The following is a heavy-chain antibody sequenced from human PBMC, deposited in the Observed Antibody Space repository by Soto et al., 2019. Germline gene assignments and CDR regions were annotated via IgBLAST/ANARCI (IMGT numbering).Heavy chain of an antibody. CDR2: ISYDGSNK. Sequence: QVQLVESGGGVVQPGRSLRLSCAASGFTFSSYAMHWVRQAPGTGLEWVAVISYDGSNKYYADSVKGRFTISRDNSKNTLYLQMNSLRAEDTAVYYCARGYEYVWGSPHWGQGTLVTVSS. CDR3: ARGYEYVWGSPH. V-gene: IGHV3-30-3*01. CDR1: GFTFSSYA. D-gene: IGHD3-16*01. J-gene: IGHJ4*02.